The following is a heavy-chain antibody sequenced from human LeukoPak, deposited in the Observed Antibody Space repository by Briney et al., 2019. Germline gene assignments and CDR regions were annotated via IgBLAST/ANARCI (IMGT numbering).Heavy chain of an antibody. D-gene: IGHD6-6*01. CDR2: ISGSGGST. V-gene: IGHV3-23*01. CDR1: GFTFSSYA. J-gene: IGHJ2*01. Sequence: GGSLRLSCAASGFTFSSYAMSWVRQAPGKGLEWVSAISGSGGSTYYADSVKGRFTISRDNSKNTLYLQINSMRAEDTAEYYCAKVPYSISWEYFDLWGRGTLVTVSS. CDR3: AKVPYSISWEYFDL.